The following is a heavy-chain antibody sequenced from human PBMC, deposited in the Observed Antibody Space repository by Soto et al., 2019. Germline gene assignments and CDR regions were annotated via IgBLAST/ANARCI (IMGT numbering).Heavy chain of an antibody. V-gene: IGHV4-31*03. CDR3: GREVPSPYYFDY. J-gene: IGHJ4*02. CDR1: GDSISSGGYY. Sequence: PSETLSLTCSVSGDSISSGGYYWSWIRQHPGKGLEWIGYIYYSGSTFYNPSLKSRVTISVDTSKNQFSLKLSSVTAADTAVYYCGREVPSPYYFDYWGQGTLVTVSS. CDR2: IYYSGST.